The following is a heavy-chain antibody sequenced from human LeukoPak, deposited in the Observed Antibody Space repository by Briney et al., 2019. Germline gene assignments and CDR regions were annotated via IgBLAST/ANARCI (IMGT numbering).Heavy chain of an antibody. CDR1: GFTFSSYG. Sequence: TGGSLRLSCAASGFTFSSYGMSWVRQAPGKGLEWVSAISGSGGSTYYADSVKGRFTISRDNSKNTLYLQMNSLRAEDTAVYYCARSGSGSNFLDYWGQGTLVTVSP. V-gene: IGHV3-23*01. CDR2: ISGSGGST. J-gene: IGHJ4*02. D-gene: IGHD3-10*01. CDR3: ARSGSGSNFLDY.